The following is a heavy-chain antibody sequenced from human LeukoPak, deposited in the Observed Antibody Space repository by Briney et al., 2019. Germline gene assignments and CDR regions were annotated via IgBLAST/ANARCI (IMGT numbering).Heavy chain of an antibody. CDR1: GYTFSSYG. J-gene: IGHJ5*02. CDR3: ARGGVGATTYVWFDP. D-gene: IGHD1-26*01. Sequence: ASVKVSCKASGYTFSSYGISWVRQAPGQGLECMGIINPSGGSTSYAQKFQGRVTMTRDMSTSTVYMELSSLRSEDTAVYYCARGGVGATTYVWFDPWGQGTLVTVSS. CDR2: INPSGGST. V-gene: IGHV1-46*01.